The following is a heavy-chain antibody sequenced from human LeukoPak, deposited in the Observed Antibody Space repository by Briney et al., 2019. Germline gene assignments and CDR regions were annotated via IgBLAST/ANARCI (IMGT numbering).Heavy chain of an antibody. D-gene: IGHD3-22*01. Sequence: GGSLRLSCAASGFTFDDYGMSWVRQAQGKGLEWVSGINWNGGSTGYADSVKGRFTISRDNAKNSLYLQMNSLRAEDTALYHCARGRAYYASSAPFDYWGQGTLVTVSS. V-gene: IGHV3-20*01. CDR3: ARGRAYYASSAPFDY. J-gene: IGHJ4*02. CDR1: GFTFDDYG. CDR2: INWNGGST.